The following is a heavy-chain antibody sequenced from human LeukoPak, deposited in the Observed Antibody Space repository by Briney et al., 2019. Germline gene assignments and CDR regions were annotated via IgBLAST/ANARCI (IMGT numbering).Heavy chain of an antibody. Sequence: GESLKISCKGSAYSFTSYWIGWVRQMPGKGLEWMGIIYPGDSDTRYSPSFQGQVTISADKSISTAYLQWSSLKASDTAMYYCARSIAAAGRDFDYWGQGTLVTVSS. J-gene: IGHJ4*02. CDR1: AYSFTSYW. D-gene: IGHD6-13*01. CDR2: IYPGDSDT. CDR3: ARSIAAAGRDFDY. V-gene: IGHV5-51*01.